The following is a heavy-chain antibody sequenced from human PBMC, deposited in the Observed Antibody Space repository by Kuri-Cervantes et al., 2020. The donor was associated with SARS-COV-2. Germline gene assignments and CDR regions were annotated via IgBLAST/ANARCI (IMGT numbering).Heavy chain of an antibody. Sequence: ASVKVSCKASGYTFTSYGISWVRQAPGQGLEWMGWISAYNGNTNYAQKLQGRVTMTTDTSTSTAYMELRSLRSDDTAVYYCARATVLPYYYYYMDVWGKGTTVTVYS. J-gene: IGHJ6*03. CDR1: GYTFTSYG. CDR3: ARATVLPYYYYYMDV. CDR2: ISAYNGNT. D-gene: IGHD4-17*01. V-gene: IGHV1-18*01.